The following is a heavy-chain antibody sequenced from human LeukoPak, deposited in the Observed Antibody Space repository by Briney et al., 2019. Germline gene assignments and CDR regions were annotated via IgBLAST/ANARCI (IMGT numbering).Heavy chain of an antibody. CDR3: ARVHYCTNGVCYTRARFLAHEYYFDY. D-gene: IGHD2-8*01. CDR1: GFTFSDYY. CDR2: ISSSGSTI. V-gene: IGHV3-11*01. Sequence: GGSLRLSCAASGFTFSDYYMSWLRQAPGKGLEWVSYISSSGSTIYYADSVKGRFTISRDNAKNSLYLQMNSLRAEDTAVYYCARVHYCTNGVCYTRARFLAHEYYFDYWGQGTLVTVSS. J-gene: IGHJ4*02.